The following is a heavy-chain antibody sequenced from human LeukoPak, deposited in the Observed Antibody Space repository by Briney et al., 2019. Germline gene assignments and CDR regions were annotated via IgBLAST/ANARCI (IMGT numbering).Heavy chain of an antibody. J-gene: IGHJ6*03. D-gene: IGHD3-10*01. CDR2: IRYDGSNK. CDR3: AKSSGGFGELNLVRYHYMDV. Sequence: GGSLRLFCAASGFTFSIHGMHWVRQAPGKGLEWVAFIRYDGSNKKYADSVKDRFTISRDNSKNTLYQQMNSLRAEDTAVYHCAKSSGGFGELNLVRYHYMDVWGKGTTVTISS. V-gene: IGHV3-30*02. CDR1: GFTFSIHG.